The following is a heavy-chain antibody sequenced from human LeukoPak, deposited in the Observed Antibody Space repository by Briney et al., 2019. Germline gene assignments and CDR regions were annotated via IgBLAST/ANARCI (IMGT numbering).Heavy chain of an antibody. D-gene: IGHD1-14*01. Sequence: GESLKISCEWSGYRFTTYLIGWVRQMPGKGLEWMGVIYPGDSDTRNSPSFQGQVTISADKSTASLQWSSLKASDTAMYYCARQEAVSGNHFDYWGQGTLVTVSS. CDR1: GYRFTTYL. V-gene: IGHV5-51*01. CDR2: IYPGDSDT. CDR3: ARQEAVSGNHFDY. J-gene: IGHJ4*02.